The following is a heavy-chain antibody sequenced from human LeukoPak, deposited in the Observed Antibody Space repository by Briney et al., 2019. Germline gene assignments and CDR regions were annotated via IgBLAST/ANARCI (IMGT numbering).Heavy chain of an antibody. CDR1: GFAFSSYA. J-gene: IGHJ4*02. CDR3: ASRYSSSWYRD. CDR2: ISGTTGTT. V-gene: IGHV3-23*01. Sequence: PGGSLRLSCAASGFAFSSYAMSWVRQAPGKGLEWVSSISGTTGTTNYADSVKGRFTISRDNSKNTLYLQMNSLRAEDTAVYYCASRYSSSWYRDWGQGTLVTVSS. D-gene: IGHD6-13*01.